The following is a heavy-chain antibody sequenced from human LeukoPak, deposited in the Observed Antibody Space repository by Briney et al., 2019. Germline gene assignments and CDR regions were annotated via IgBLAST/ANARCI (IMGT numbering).Heavy chain of an antibody. Sequence: GRSLRLSCAASGFTFSSYAMHWVRQAPGKGLEWVAVISYDGSNKYYADSVKGRFTISRDNSKNTLYLQMNSLRAEDTAVYYCARGSRYGGSTRRYGMDVWGQGTTVTVSS. V-gene: IGHV3-30-3*01. CDR1: GFTFSSYA. J-gene: IGHJ6*02. CDR2: ISYDGSNK. D-gene: IGHD4-23*01. CDR3: ARGSRYGGSTRRYGMDV.